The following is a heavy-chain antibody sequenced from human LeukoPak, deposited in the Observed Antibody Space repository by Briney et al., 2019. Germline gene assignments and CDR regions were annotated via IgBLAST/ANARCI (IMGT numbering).Heavy chain of an antibody. D-gene: IGHD2-15*01. V-gene: IGHV3-66*01. CDR1: GFTVSSNY. CDR2: IYSGAGT. CDR3: ARASFWFDYSGYYFDY. Sequence: GGSLRLSCAASGFTVSSNYMSWVRQAPGKGLEWVSVIYSGAGTYYADSVTGRFTISRDNSKNTVYLQMNSLRAEDTAVYYCARASFWFDYSGYYFDYWGQGTLVTVSS. J-gene: IGHJ4*02.